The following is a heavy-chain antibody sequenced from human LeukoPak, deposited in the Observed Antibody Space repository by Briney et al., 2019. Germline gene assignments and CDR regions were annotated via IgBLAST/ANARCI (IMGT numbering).Heavy chain of an antibody. Sequence: SETLSLICTVSGGSFSSGGYYWSWIRQHPGKGLEWIGYISYSGNTYYNPSLKSRVTISVDMSKNQFSLKLSSVTAADTAVYYCARNRHFDVLTASGGWFDPWGQGTLVSVST. CDR2: ISYSGNT. CDR3: ARNRHFDVLTASGGWFDP. V-gene: IGHV4-31*03. J-gene: IGHJ5*02. CDR1: GGSFSSGGYY. D-gene: IGHD3-9*01.